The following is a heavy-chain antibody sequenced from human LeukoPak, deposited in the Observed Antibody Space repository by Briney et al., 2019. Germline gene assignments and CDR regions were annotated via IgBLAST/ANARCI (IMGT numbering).Heavy chain of an antibody. D-gene: IGHD2-2*01. Sequence: GGSLRLSCAASGFTFSTYAMHWVRQAPGKGLEWVAFIRYDGSNKYYADSVKGRFTISRDNSKDTLYLQMNSLRAEDTAVYYCAKEGAAAPNYYYYYYMDVWGKGTTVTVSS. J-gene: IGHJ6*03. CDR1: GFTFSTYA. CDR2: IRYDGSNK. CDR3: AKEGAAAPNYYYYYYMDV. V-gene: IGHV3-30*02.